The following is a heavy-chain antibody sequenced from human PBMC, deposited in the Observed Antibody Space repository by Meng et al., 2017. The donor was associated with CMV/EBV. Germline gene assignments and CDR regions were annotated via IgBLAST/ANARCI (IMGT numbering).Heavy chain of an antibody. CDR1: GYSFTSCW. J-gene: IGHJ6*02. CDR3: ARLGAGYCSSTSCPHYGMDV. D-gene: IGHD2-2*01. CDR2: IYPGDSDT. Sequence: GGSLRLSCKGSGYSFTSCWIGWVRQMPGKGLEWMGIIYPGDSDTRYSPSFQGQVTISADKSISTAYLQWSSLKASDTAMYYCARLGAGYCSSTSCPHYGMDVWGQGTTVTVSS. V-gene: IGHV5-51*01.